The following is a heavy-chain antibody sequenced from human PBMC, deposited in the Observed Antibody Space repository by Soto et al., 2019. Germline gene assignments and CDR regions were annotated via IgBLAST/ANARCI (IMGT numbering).Heavy chain of an antibody. CDR3: ARERLERDLYYFDY. D-gene: IGHD1-1*01. Sequence: SETLSLTCTVSGGSISSGGYYWSWIRQHPGKGLEWIGYIYYSGSTYYNPSLKSRVTISVDTSKNQFSLKLSSVTAADTAVYYCARERLERDLYYFDYWGQGTLVTVSS. CDR2: IYYSGST. CDR1: GGSISSGGYY. V-gene: IGHV4-31*03. J-gene: IGHJ4*02.